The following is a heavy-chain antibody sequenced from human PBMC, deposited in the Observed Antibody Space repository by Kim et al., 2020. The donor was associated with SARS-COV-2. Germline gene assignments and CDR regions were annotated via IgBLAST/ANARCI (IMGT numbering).Heavy chain of an antibody. D-gene: IGHD1-26*01. V-gene: IGHV3-11*01. CDR2: ISNSGSAV. J-gene: IGHJ4*02. Sequence: GGSLRLSCVASGFIFRDYYMSWIRQAPGKGLEWVSHISNSGSAVYYADSVKGRFTTARDNVKNSLYLQINSLRVDDTAVYYCARHRPGEWDLVYRFDYWGQGTLVTVSS. CDR3: ARHRPGEWDLVYRFDY. CDR1: GFIFRDYY.